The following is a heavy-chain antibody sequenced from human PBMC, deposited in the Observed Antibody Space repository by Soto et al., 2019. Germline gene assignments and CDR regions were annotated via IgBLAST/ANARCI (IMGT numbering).Heavy chain of an antibody. CDR2: IYHSGST. Sequence: PSETLSLTCAVSGYSISSGYYSGWIRQPPGKGLEWIGSIYHSGSTYYNPSLESRVTISVDTSKNQFSLKLSSVTAADTAVYYCAAGYSSGFSAGYYFDYWGQGTLVTVSS. J-gene: IGHJ4*02. CDR1: GYSISSGYY. CDR3: AAGYSSGFSAGYYFDY. D-gene: IGHD6-19*01. V-gene: IGHV4-38-2*01.